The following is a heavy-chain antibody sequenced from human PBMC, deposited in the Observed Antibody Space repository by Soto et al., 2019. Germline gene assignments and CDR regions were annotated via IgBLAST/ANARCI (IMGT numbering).Heavy chain of an antibody. J-gene: IGHJ4*02. V-gene: IGHV4-39*01. D-gene: IGHD7-27*01. CDR2: MHSSGST. CDR1: GDSISSSTYY. CDR3: AKNWNWGSLVH. Sequence: PSETLSLTCTVSGDSISSSTYYWGWIRQPPGKGLEWIGSMHSSGSTYYNPPLKSRVTISVDTSKNQFSLKLSSVTAADTAVYYCAKNWNWGSLVHWGQGTLVTVSS.